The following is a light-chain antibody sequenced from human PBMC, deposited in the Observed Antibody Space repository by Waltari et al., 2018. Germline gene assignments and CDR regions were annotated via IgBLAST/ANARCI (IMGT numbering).Light chain of an antibody. CDR2: AAS. V-gene: IGKV1-9*01. J-gene: IGKJ2*01. Sequence: IRLTQSPSSLSPSVGDRVTITCRASQGISSYLAWYQQKPGKAPKPLIYAASTLQSGVPSRFSGSGSGTDFTLTISSLQPEDFATYYCQQLNSYPSFGQGTKLEIK. CDR3: QQLNSYPS. CDR1: QGISSY.